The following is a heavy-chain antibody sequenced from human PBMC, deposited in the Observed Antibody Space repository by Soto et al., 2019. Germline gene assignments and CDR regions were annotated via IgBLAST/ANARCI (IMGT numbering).Heavy chain of an antibody. Sequence: QVQLAQSGAEVKKPGASVTVSCKASGYTFSSYGITWVRQAPGQGLEWVGWISVHNGYTKYATELQGRVTMTTDTSTSTAYMALRSLRSDDSALYFCARLEHNFGPHDYWGQGTLVTVTS. J-gene: IGHJ4*02. CDR3: ARLEHNFGPHDY. V-gene: IGHV1-18*01. CDR2: ISVHNGYT. D-gene: IGHD1-1*01. CDR1: GYTFSSYG.